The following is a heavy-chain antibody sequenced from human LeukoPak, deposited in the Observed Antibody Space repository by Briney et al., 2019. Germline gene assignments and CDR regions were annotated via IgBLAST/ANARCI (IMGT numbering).Heavy chain of an antibody. Sequence: SETLSLTCTVSGGSISTYYWTWIRQPAGKGLEWIGRIFNLGITKYNPSLKIRVTMSVDTSKNQFSLKLTSVTAADTAVYYCPRGVWDSRDPLSYYFDHWGQGTLVAVSS. V-gene: IGHV4-4*07. CDR1: GGSISTYY. CDR3: PRGVWDSRDPLSYYFDH. D-gene: IGHD3-16*01. CDR2: IFNLGIT. J-gene: IGHJ4*02.